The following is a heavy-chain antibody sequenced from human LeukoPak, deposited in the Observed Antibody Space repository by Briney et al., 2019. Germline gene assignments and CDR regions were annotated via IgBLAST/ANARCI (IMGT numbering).Heavy chain of an antibody. J-gene: IGHJ5*02. CDR2: INAGNGRT. D-gene: IGHD3-22*01. Sequence: GASVKVSCKASGYSFTSYAMHWVRQAPGQRLEWVGWINAGNGRTKYSQKFQGRVTITRDTSASTAYMELSSLRSEDTAVYYCASTLGPTYYYDSSGYYPPGGFDPWGQGTLVTVSS. CDR3: ASTLGPTYYYDSSGYYPPGGFDP. V-gene: IGHV1-3*01. CDR1: GYSFTSYA.